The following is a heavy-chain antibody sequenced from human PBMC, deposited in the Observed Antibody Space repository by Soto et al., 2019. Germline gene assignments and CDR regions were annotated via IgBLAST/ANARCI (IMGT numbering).Heavy chain of an antibody. V-gene: IGHV4-31*03. J-gene: IGHJ4*02. CDR2: IYYSGST. CDR3: ARDVTNYFDY. Sequence: SETLSLTCTVSGGSISSGGYYWSWIRQHPGKGLEWIGYIYYSGSTYYNPSLKSRVTISVDTSKNQFSLKLSSVTAADTAVYYCARDVTNYFDYWGQGALVTVSS. CDR1: GGSISSGGYY. D-gene: IGHD2-21*02.